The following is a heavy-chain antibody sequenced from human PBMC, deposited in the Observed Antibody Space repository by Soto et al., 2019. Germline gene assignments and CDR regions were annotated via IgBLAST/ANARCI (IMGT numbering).Heavy chain of an antibody. CDR3: ARATVTAFDY. D-gene: IGHD4-17*01. V-gene: IGHV4-59*01. CDR2: IYYSGST. J-gene: IGHJ4*02. Sequence: SETLSLTCTVSGGSISSYYWSWIRQPPGKGLEWIGYIYYSGSTNYNPSLKSRVTISVDTSKNQFSLKLSSVTAADTAVYYCARATVTAFDYWGQGTLVTVSS. CDR1: GGSISSYY.